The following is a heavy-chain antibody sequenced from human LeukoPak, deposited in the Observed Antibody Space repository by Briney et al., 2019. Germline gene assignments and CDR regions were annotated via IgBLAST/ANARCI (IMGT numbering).Heavy chain of an antibody. D-gene: IGHD6-19*01. Sequence: QTGRSLRLSCAASGFTFSSYAMHWVRQAPGKGLEWVAVISYDGSNKYYADSVKGRFTISRDNSKNTLYLQMNSVRAEDTAVYYCASVSGWTFDYWGQGTLVTVSS. CDR1: GFTFSSYA. V-gene: IGHV3-30-3*01. CDR2: ISYDGSNK. CDR3: ASVSGWTFDY. J-gene: IGHJ4*02.